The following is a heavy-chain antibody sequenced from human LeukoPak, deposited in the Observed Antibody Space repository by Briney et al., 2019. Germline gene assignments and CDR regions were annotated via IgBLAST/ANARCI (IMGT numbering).Heavy chain of an antibody. CDR3: AKDGAWLRFDD. Sequence: GGSLRLSCAASGFTFSSYSMNWVRQAPGKGLEWVSGISPGGGPTYYADSVKGRFTISRDDSKNTLYLQMKNLRAEGTAVYYCAKDGAWLRFDDWGQGILVTVSS. CDR1: GFTFSSYS. J-gene: IGHJ4*02. D-gene: IGHD5-12*01. CDR2: ISPGGGPT. V-gene: IGHV3-23*01.